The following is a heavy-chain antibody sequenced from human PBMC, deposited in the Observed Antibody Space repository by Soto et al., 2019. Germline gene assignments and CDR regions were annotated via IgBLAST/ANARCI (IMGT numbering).Heavy chain of an antibody. CDR1: GYTFTSYY. V-gene: IGHV1-46*01. Sequence: ASVKVSRKASGYTFTSYYMHWVRQAPGQGLEWMGIINPSGGSTSYAQKFQGRVTMTRDTSTSTVYMELSSLRSEDTAVYYCARDRIKQQLVQLSYYYGMDVWGQGTTVTVSS. J-gene: IGHJ6*02. D-gene: IGHD6-13*01. CDR2: INPSGGST. CDR3: ARDRIKQQLVQLSYYYGMDV.